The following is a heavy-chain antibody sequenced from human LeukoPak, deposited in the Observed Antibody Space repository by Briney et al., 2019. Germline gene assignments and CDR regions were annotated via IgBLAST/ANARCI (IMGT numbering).Heavy chain of an antibody. J-gene: IGHJ4*02. CDR1: GFTFSSYA. CDR2: ISYDENNK. D-gene: IGHD6-13*01. Sequence: GRSLRLSCAASGFTFSSYAMHWVRQAPGKGLEWVAVISYDENNKYYADSVKGRFTISRHNSKNTLYLQMNSLRAEDTAVYYCAREGGAAAGLYYFDYWGQGTLVTVSS. CDR3: AREGGAAAGLYYFDY. V-gene: IGHV3-30*14.